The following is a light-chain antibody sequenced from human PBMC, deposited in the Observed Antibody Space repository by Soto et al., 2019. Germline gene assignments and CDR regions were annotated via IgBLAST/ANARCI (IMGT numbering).Light chain of an antibody. CDR3: QSYDSSLSRRWV. Sequence: QSVLTQPPSVSGAPGQRVTISCTGSSSNIGAGYPVHWYQQLPGTAPKLLVAGNRPSGVPDRFSVSKSGASASLAIAGLQAEDEADYYCQSYDSSLSRRWVFGGGTKVTVL. CDR2: G. J-gene: IGLJ3*02. CDR1: SSNIGAGYP. V-gene: IGLV1-40*01.